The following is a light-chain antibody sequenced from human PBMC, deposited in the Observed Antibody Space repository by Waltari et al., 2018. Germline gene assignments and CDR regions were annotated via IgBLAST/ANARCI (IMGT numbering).Light chain of an antibody. CDR1: NIESKS. Sequence: SYVLTQPPSVSVAPGQTTRITCGGDNIESKSVHWYQQKPGQAPVLLVYHNRDRPSRSPERFAGSNSGNTATLTITRVEAGDEAEYYCQVWHSISDHPGVFGTGTKVTVL. CDR3: QVWHSISDHPGV. J-gene: IGLJ1*01. V-gene: IGLV3-21*02. CDR2: HNR.